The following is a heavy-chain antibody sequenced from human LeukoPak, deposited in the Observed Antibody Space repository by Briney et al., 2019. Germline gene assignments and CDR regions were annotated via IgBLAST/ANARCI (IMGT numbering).Heavy chain of an antibody. V-gene: IGHV3-30*02. CDR2: IQYDGSNE. CDR1: RFTFSSYG. J-gene: IGHJ6*03. D-gene: IGHD2-8*01. Sequence: GGSLRLSCAASRFTFSSYGMHWVRQAPGKGLEWVAYIQYDGSNEQYADSVKGRFSISRDSSKNILYLQMNSLRAEDTAAYYCAKDRCSNGVGCYYYYMDVWGKGTTVTISS. CDR3: AKDRCSNGVGCYYYYMDV.